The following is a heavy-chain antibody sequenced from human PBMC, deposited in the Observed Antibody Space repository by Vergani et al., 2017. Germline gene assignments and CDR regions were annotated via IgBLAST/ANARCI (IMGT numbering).Heavy chain of an antibody. J-gene: IGHJ6*02. CDR1: GYTFTSYA. CDR3: ARDNDASIAAADYYYYGMDV. CDR2: INTNTGNP. D-gene: IGHD6-13*01. V-gene: IGHV7-4-1*02. Sequence: QVQLVQSGSELKKPGASVKVSCKASGYTFTSYAMNWVRQAPGQGLEWMGWINTNTGNPTYAQGFTGRFVFSLDTSVSTAYLKISSLKAEDTAVYYCARDNDASIAAADYYYYGMDVWGQGTTVTVSS.